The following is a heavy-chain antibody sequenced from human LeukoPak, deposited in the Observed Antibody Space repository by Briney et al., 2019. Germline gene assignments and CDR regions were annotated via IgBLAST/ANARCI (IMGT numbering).Heavy chain of an antibody. V-gene: IGHV1-46*01. CDR3: ARGPGGQWLVRYYFDY. Sequence: ASVKVSCKASGYTFTSYYMHWVRQAPGQGLEWMGIINPSGGSTSYAQEFQGRVTMTRDTSTSTVYMELSSLRSEDTAVYYCARGPGGQWLVRYYFDYWGQGTLVTVSS. CDR1: GYTFTSYY. D-gene: IGHD6-19*01. CDR2: INPSGGST. J-gene: IGHJ4*02.